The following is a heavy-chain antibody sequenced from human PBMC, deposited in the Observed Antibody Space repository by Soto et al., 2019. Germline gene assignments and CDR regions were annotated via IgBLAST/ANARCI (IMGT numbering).Heavy chain of an antibody. V-gene: IGHV2-5*02. J-gene: IGHJ4*02. CDR1: GFSLSTSGVG. CDR2: IYWDDNK. Sequence: QITLKESGPTLVKPTQTLTLTCTFSGFSLSTSGVGVGWIRQPPGKALEWLAVIYWDDNKHYSPSLRSRLTITKGTSKKQVVLTMTNMDPMDTGTYYCAHKGPEDWPLDYWGQGTLVTVSS. D-gene: IGHD3-9*01. CDR3: AHKGPEDWPLDY.